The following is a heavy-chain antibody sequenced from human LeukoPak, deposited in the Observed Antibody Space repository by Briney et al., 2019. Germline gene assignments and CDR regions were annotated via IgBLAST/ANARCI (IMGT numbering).Heavy chain of an antibody. CDR2: IYYSGST. Sequence: SETLSLTCTVSGGSISSSSYYWGWIRQPPGKGLEWIGSIYYSGSTYYNPSLKSRVTISVDTSKNQFSLKLSSVTAADTAVYCCARQRGYCSGGSCYGMFDYWGQGTLVTVSS. CDR3: ARQRGYCSGGSCYGMFDY. J-gene: IGHJ4*02. CDR1: GGSISSSSYY. D-gene: IGHD2-15*01. V-gene: IGHV4-39*01.